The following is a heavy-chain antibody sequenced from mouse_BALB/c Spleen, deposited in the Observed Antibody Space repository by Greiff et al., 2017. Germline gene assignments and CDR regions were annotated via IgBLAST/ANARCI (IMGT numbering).Heavy chain of an antibody. CDR2: INSNGGST. CDR3: ARDYYGSSPYYYAMDY. J-gene: IGHJ4*01. V-gene: IGHV5-6-3*01. Sequence: EVQGVESGGGLVQPGGSLKLSCAASGFTFSSYGMSWVRQTPDKRLELVATINSNGGSTYYPDSVKGRFTISRDNAKNTLYLQMSSLKSEDTAMYYCARDYYGSSPYYYAMDYWGQGTSVTVSS. D-gene: IGHD1-1*01. CDR1: GFTFSSYG.